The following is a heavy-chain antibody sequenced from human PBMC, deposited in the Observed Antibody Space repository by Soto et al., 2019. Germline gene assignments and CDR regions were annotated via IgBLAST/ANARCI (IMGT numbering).Heavy chain of an antibody. V-gene: IGHV1-46*01. Sequence: ASVKFSCKASGYTFTSYYMHWVRQAPGQGLEWMGIINPSGGSTSYAQKFQGRVTMTRDTSTSTVYMELSSLRSEDTAVYYCARDPGWHHGFDYWGQGTLVTAPQ. CDR3: ARDPGWHHGFDY. CDR1: GYTFTSYY. CDR2: INPSGGST. J-gene: IGHJ4*02. D-gene: IGHD2-15*01.